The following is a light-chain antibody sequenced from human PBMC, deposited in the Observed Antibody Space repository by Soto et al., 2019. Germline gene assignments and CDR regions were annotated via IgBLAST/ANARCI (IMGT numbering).Light chain of an antibody. V-gene: IGKV3-20*01. Sequence: EIVLTQSPGTLSLSPGERATLSCRASQSINNRYLAWYQQKPGQAPRLLIYAASSRATGIPDRFSGSGSGTDFSLTSGRLEPEDFGVYYCQQFGSSPGFTFGRGTKVDIK. CDR3: QQFGSSPGFT. CDR2: AAS. J-gene: IGKJ3*01. CDR1: QSINNRY.